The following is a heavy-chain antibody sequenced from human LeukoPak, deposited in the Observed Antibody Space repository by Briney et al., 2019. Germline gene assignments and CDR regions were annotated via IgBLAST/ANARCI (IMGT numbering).Heavy chain of an antibody. CDR2: IIPIFGTA. CDR1: GGSFSSSYA. D-gene: IGHD2-8*01. Sequence: SVKVSCKASGGSFSSSYAITWVRQAPGQGLEWMGGIIPIFGTANYAQKFQGRVPITADKSTSTAYMELSSLRSEDTAVYYCARSLKGYCTNGVCYQYYFDYWGQGTLVTVSS. J-gene: IGHJ4*02. V-gene: IGHV1-69*06. CDR3: ARSLKGYCTNGVCYQYYFDY.